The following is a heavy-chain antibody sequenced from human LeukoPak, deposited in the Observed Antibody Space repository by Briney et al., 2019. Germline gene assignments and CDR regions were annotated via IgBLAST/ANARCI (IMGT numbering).Heavy chain of an antibody. CDR1: EFTFSSYW. CDR3: ARELSGTTSYYFDY. Sequence: GGSLRLSCAASEFTFSSYWMNWVRQAPGKGLEWVSYISTSGNTRYYADSVKGRFTISRDNAKNSLYLQMNSLRVEDTAVYYCARELSGTTSYYFDYWGQGTLVTVSS. J-gene: IGHJ4*02. V-gene: IGHV3-48*04. D-gene: IGHD1-7*01. CDR2: ISTSGNTR.